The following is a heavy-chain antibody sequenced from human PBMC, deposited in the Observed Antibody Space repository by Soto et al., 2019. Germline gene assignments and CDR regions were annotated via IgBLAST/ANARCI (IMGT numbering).Heavy chain of an antibody. Sequence: QVQLQESGPGLVKPSQTLSLTCTVSGGSISSGDYYWSWIRQPPGKGLEWIGYIYYSGSTYYNPSLKSRVIISVHTSTNQFSLKLSSVTAADTAVYYCARDLNYGDYFRLDYWYFDLWGRGTLVTLS. CDR2: IYYSGST. CDR1: GGSISSGDYY. D-gene: IGHD4-17*01. V-gene: IGHV4-30-4*01. J-gene: IGHJ2*01. CDR3: ARDLNYGDYFRLDYWYFDL.